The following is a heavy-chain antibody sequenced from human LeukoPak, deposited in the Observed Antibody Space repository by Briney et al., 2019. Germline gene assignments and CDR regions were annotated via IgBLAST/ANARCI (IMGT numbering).Heavy chain of an antibody. Sequence: PSETLSLTCTVSGGSIGDYYWSWIRQPPGKGLEWIGYLYYSRSTNYSPSLKSRVTLSADTSKTQFFLMLKSSTSADTAVYSWAGDLWGAGGTNYWGQGTLVIVSS. V-gene: IGHV4-59*01. D-gene: IGHD6-13*01. CDR3: AGDLWGAGGTNY. J-gene: IGHJ4*02. CDR2: LYYSRST. CDR1: GGSIGDYY.